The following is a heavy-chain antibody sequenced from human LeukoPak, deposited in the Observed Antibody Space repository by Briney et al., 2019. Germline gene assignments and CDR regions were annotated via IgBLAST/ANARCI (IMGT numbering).Heavy chain of an antibody. CDR3: ARDRGIWFGEYDAFDI. CDR1: GFTFSSYW. Sequence: GGSLRLSCAASGFTFSSYWMSWVRQAPGKGLEWVANIKQDGSEKYYVDSVKGRFTISRDNATNSLYLQMNSLRAEDTAVYDCARDRGIWFGEYDAFDIWGQGTMVTVSS. V-gene: IGHV3-7*01. J-gene: IGHJ3*02. D-gene: IGHD3-10*01. CDR2: IKQDGSEK.